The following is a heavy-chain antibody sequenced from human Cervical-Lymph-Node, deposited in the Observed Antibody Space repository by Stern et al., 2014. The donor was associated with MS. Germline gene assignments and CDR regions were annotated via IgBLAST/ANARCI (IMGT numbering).Heavy chain of an antibody. CDR1: GYTFMTYA. D-gene: IGHD3-10*01. J-gene: IGHJ2*01. Sequence: QVQLVQSGAEVKKPGASVKVSCKASGYTFMTYAMHWVRQAPGQRLEGMGWINAGNGNTKYSQKFQGRVTITRDTSASTAYMELSSLRSEDTAVYYCARGAGVYWYFDLWGRGTLVTVSS. V-gene: IGHV1-3*01. CDR2: INAGNGNT. CDR3: ARGAGVYWYFDL.